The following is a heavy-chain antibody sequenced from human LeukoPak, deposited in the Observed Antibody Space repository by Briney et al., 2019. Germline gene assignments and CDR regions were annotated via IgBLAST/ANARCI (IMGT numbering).Heavy chain of an antibody. J-gene: IGHJ3*02. Sequence: PGRSLRLSCAASGFTFSSYGMHWVRQAPGKGLEWVAVISYDGSNKYYADSVKGRFTISRDNSKNTLYLQMDSLRDEDTAVYYCARDVGYAFDIWGQGTMVTASS. V-gene: IGHV3-30*03. D-gene: IGHD3-10*01. CDR2: ISYDGSNK. CDR3: ARDVGYAFDI. CDR1: GFTFSSYG.